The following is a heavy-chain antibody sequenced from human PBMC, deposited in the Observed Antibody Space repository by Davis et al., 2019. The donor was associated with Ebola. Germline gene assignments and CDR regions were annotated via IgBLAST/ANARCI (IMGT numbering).Heavy chain of an antibody. CDR3: ARDRGTYGTYGMDV. CDR1: GGSISSGGYY. J-gene: IGHJ6*02. CDR2: IYYSGST. D-gene: IGHD3-16*01. Sequence: SETLSLTCTVSGGSISSGGYYWSWIRQHPGKGLEWIRYIYYSGSTYYNPSLKSRVTISVDTSKNQFSLKLSSVTAADTAVYYCARDRGTYGTYGMDVWGQGTTVTVSS. V-gene: IGHV4-31*03.